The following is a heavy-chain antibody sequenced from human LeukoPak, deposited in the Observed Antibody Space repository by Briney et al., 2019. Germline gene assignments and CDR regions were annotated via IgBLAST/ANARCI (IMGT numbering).Heavy chain of an antibody. Sequence: PSETLSLTCTVSGGSISSYYWSWIRQPPGKGLEWIGYIYYSGSTNYNPSLKSRVTISVDTSKNQFSLKLSSVTAADTAVYYCARSEVTYYYDSSGYSNAFDIRGQGTMVTVSS. CDR1: GGSISSYY. J-gene: IGHJ3*02. D-gene: IGHD3-22*01. V-gene: IGHV4-59*01. CDR2: IYYSGST. CDR3: ARSEVTYYYDSSGYSNAFDI.